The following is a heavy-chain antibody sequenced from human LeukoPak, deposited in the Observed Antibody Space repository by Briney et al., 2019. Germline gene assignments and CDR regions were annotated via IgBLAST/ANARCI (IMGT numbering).Heavy chain of an antibody. CDR1: GFIFSNYE. D-gene: IGHD3-22*01. J-gene: IGHJ4*02. V-gene: IGHV3-48*03. CDR2: ISSSGNTI. CDR3: AKYYYDSSGYYSC. Sequence: GGSLRLSCAASGFIFSNYEMNWVRQAPGKGLEWVSYISSSGNTIYYTDSVKGRFTISRDNAKNSLYLQMNSLRAEDTAVYYCAKYYYDSSGYYSCWGQGTLVTVSS.